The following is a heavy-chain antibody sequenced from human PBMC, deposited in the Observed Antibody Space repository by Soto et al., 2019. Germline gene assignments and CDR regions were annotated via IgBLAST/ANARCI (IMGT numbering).Heavy chain of an antibody. J-gene: IGHJ5*02. D-gene: IGHD4-17*01. Sequence: PSETLSLTCTVSGGSISRGGYYWSWIRQHPGKGLEWIGYIYYSGSTYYNPSLKSRVTISVDTSKNQFSLKLSSVTAADTAVYYCARTRNDYGEAWFDPWGQGTLVTVSS. CDR3: ARTRNDYGEAWFDP. V-gene: IGHV4-31*03. CDR1: GGSISRGGYY. CDR2: IYYSGST.